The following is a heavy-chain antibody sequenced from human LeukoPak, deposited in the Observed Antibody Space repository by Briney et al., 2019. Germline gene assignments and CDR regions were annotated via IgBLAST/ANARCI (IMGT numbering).Heavy chain of an antibody. Sequence: GGSLRLSCAVSGFTLSSYTTNWVRHAPGKGVELFLSIRNSKFYIYYADSVKGRFLFSRDNGNNSLYLQMNRLRDEDTAVYYGVTDGASDIWGQGTMVTVSS. V-gene: IGHV3-21*01. CDR2: IRNSKFYI. CDR3: VTDGASDI. J-gene: IGHJ3*02. CDR1: GFTLSSYT.